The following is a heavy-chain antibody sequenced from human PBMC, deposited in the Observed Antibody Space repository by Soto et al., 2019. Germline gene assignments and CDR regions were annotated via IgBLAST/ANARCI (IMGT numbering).Heavy chain of an antibody. CDR3: ARVMEVVVVVTAPLDY. V-gene: IGHV3-23*01. J-gene: IGHJ4*02. CDR1: GFTFSSYA. D-gene: IGHD3-22*01. CDR2: ISGSGGST. Sequence: GGSLRLSCAASGFTFSSYAMSWVRQAPGKGLEWVSAISGSGGSTYYADSVKGRFTISRDNSKNTLYLQMNSLRAEDTAVYYCARVMEVVVVVTAPLDYWGQGTLVTVSS.